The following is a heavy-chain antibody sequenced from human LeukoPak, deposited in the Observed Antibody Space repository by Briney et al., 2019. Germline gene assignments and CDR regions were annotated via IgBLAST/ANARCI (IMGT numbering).Heavy chain of an antibody. Sequence: GRSLRLSCAASGFTFSSYGMHWVRQAPGKGLEWVAVISYDGSNKYYADSVKGRFTISRDNSKNTLYLQMNSLRAEDTAVYYCAKDRMGFDYWGQGTLVTVSS. J-gene: IGHJ4*02. V-gene: IGHV3-30*18. CDR2: ISYDGSNK. CDR1: GFTFSSYG. D-gene: IGHD2-8*01. CDR3: AKDRMGFDY.